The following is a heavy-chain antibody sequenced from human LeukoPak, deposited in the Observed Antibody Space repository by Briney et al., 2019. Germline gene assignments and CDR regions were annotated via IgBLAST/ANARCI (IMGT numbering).Heavy chain of an antibody. Sequence: GASVKVSCKASGYTFTSYGISWVRQAPGQGLEWMGWISAYNGNTKYAQKLQGRVTMTTDTSTSTAYMELRSLRSDDTAVYYCAGGYSGYDSGGGLGYWGQGTLVTVSS. CDR3: AGGYSGYDSGGGLGY. D-gene: IGHD5-12*01. CDR1: GYTFTSYG. J-gene: IGHJ4*02. CDR2: ISAYNGNT. V-gene: IGHV1-18*01.